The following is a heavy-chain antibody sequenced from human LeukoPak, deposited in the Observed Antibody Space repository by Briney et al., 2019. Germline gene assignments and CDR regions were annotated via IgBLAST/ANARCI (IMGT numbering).Heavy chain of an antibody. D-gene: IGHD2/OR15-2a*01. Sequence: GGSLRLSCAASGFPFSSYGMGWVRQAPGKRLEWVSGISGGGATTYYADSVKGRFTISRGNSKNTLHLDMSSLRAEDTAEYYCAKTFGWPFYFDYWGQGTLVTVSS. J-gene: IGHJ4*02. V-gene: IGHV3-23*01. CDR2: ISGGGATT. CDR1: GFPFSSYG. CDR3: AKTFGWPFYFDY.